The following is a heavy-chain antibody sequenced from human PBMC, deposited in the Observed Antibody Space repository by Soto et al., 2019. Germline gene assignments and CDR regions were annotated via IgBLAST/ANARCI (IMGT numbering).Heavy chain of an antibody. CDR3: ARVGSGIAAAGPFK. Sequence: GALRLSCAASGFTFSSYWMSWVRQAPGKGLEWVANIKQDGSEKYYVDSVKGRFTISRDNAKNSLYLQMNSLRAEDTAVYYCARVGSGIAAAGPFKWGQGTLVTVSS. V-gene: IGHV3-7*01. D-gene: IGHD6-13*01. J-gene: IGHJ4*02. CDR1: GFTFSSYW. CDR2: IKQDGSEK.